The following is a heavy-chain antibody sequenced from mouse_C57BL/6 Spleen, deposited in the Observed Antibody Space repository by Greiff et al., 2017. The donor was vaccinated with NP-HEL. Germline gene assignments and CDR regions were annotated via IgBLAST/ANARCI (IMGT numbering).Heavy chain of an antibody. CDR1: GYTFTSYG. CDR2: IYPRSGNT. Sequence: VQLVESGAELARPGASVKLSCKASGYTFTSYGISWVKQRTGQGLEWIGEIYPRSGNTYYNEKFKGKATLTADKSSSTAYMELRSLTSEDSAVYFCARYSSYWYFDVWGTGTTVTVSS. V-gene: IGHV1-81*01. CDR3: ARYSSYWYFDV. D-gene: IGHD2-5*01. J-gene: IGHJ1*03.